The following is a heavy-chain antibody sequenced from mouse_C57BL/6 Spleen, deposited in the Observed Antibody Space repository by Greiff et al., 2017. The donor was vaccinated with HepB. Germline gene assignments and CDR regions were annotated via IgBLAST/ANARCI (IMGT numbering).Heavy chain of an antibody. CDR3: ASYSNYAWAMDY. D-gene: IGHD2-5*01. J-gene: IGHJ4*01. CDR1: GFTFSSYA. V-gene: IGHV5-4*03. CDR2: ISDGGSYT. Sequence: DVKLVESGEGLVKPGGSLKLSCAASGFTFSSYAMSWVRQTPEKRLEWVATISDGGSYTYYPDNVKGRFTISRDNAKNNLYLQMSHLKSEDTAMYYCASYSNYAWAMDYWGQGTSVTVSS.